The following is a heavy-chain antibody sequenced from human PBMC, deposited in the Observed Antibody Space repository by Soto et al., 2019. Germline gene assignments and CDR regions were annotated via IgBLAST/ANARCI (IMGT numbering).Heavy chain of an antibody. CDR1: GGSISSYY. D-gene: IGHD2-2*02. Sequence: PSETLSLTCTVSGGSISSYYWSWIRQPPGKGLEWIGYIYYSGSTNYNPSLKSRVTISVDTSKNQFSLKLSSVTAADTAVYYCARDIYGDAFDIWGQGTMVTVS. J-gene: IGHJ3*02. CDR2: IYYSGST. CDR3: ARDIYGDAFDI. V-gene: IGHV4-59*01.